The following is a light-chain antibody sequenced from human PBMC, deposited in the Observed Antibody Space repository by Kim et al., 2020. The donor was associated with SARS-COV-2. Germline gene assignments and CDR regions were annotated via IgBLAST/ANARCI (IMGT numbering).Light chain of an antibody. CDR3: QSYNRDNVI. CDR2: EDD. CDR1: SGSIDDNY. Sequence: GKKATISCTRRSGSIDDNYVQWYQQRPGGVPTTVIYEDDQRPSGVSDRFSGSIDNSSNSASLTISGLRTEDEADYYCQSYNRDNVIFGGGTQLTVL. V-gene: IGLV6-57*03. J-gene: IGLJ2*01.